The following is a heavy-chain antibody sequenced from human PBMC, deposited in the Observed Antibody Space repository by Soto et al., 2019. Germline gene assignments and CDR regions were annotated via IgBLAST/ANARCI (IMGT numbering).Heavy chain of an antibody. V-gene: IGHV3-9*01. D-gene: IGHD3-10*01. CDR2: INWTRRSI. J-gene: IGHJ4*02. CDR1: GFTFDDYA. CDR3: AKGFHLDRSCDPDS. Sequence: EVQLVESGGGLVQPGRSLRLSCAASGFTFDDYATHWVRQAPGKGLEWVSGINWTRRSIGYADAVQGRFTISRDNAKNCPYLQMDSLRSGGTALYYCAKGFHLDRSCDPDSCGQGTLVTVS.